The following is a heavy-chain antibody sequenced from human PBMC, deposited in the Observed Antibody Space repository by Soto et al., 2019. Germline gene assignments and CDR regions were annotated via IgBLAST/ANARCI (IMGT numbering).Heavy chain of an antibody. J-gene: IGHJ4*02. CDR3: AKDHIVAAAPDY. CDR1: GFTFESYG. CDR2: ISYDGSNR. D-gene: IGHD2-2*01. Sequence: QVQLVESGGGVVQPGRSLRLSCAASGFTFESYGMHWVRQAPGKGLEWVAVISYDGSNRYYADSVKGRFTISRDNSKNTLYLQMNSLRAEDTAVYYCAKDHIVAAAPDYWGQGTLVTVSS. V-gene: IGHV3-30*18.